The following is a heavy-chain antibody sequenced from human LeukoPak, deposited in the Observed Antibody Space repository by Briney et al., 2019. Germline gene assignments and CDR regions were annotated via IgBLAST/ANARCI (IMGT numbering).Heavy chain of an antibody. Sequence: ASVKVSCKASGYTFTDYYMHWVRQAPGQGLEWMGWINPNSGATNYAQKFQGRVTVTRDTSIRTAYMELSSLRSDDTAVYYCARANHNDYWGQGTQVTVSS. CDR3: ARANHNDY. CDR2: INPNSGAT. D-gene: IGHD1-14*01. V-gene: IGHV1-2*02. CDR1: GYTFTDYY. J-gene: IGHJ4*02.